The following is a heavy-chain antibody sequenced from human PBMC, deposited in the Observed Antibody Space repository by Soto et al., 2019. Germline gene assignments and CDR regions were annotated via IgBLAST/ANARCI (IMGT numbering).Heavy chain of an antibody. CDR2: IYYTGTT. D-gene: IGHD3-10*01. CDR1: GTSIRGYY. Sequence: SETLSLTCSVSGTSIRGYYWTWIRQPPGKGLEWIGYIYYTGTTKYNPSLKSRVTISVDASKNQFSLRLNSVTAADTAVYYCAREVSSFGSNHFDSWGQGALVTVSS. J-gene: IGHJ4*02. V-gene: IGHV4-59*01. CDR3: AREVSSFGSNHFDS.